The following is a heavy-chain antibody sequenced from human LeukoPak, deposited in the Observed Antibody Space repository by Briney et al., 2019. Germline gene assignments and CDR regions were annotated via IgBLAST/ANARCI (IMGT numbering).Heavy chain of an antibody. J-gene: IGHJ4*02. Sequence: PRGSLRLSCAASGFTFSSYAMSWVRQAPGKGLEWVSLIRGNGGNTYFADSVKGRFTISRDNSMNTLYLQKNRLRAEDTAVNYCAKSRGWLQIWDYWGQGTLVTVSS. V-gene: IGHV3-23*01. CDR3: AKSRGWLQIWDY. D-gene: IGHD5-24*01. CDR2: IRGNGGNT. CDR1: GFTFSSYA.